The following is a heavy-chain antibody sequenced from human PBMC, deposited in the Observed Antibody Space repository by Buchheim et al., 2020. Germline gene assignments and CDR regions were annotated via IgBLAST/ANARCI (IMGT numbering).Heavy chain of an antibody. CDR2: IYTSGST. J-gene: IGHJ5*02. CDR3: ARGGLINWFDP. Sequence: QVQLQESGPGLVKPSQTLSLTCTVSGGSISSGSYYWSWIRQPAGKGLEWIGRIYTSGSTNYNPSLKSRVTLSVDTSKNQFSLKLSSVTAADTAVYYCARGGLINWFDPWGQGTL. V-gene: IGHV4-61*02. D-gene: IGHD2-15*01. CDR1: GGSISSGSYY.